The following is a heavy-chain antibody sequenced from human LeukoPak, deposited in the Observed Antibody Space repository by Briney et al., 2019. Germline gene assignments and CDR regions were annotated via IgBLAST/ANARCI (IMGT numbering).Heavy chain of an antibody. CDR1: GYTFNGYY. CDR2: TNPNSGGT. CDR3: ARGLVRGDFGY. D-gene: IGHD6-19*01. Sequence: ASVKVSCKASGYTFNGYYVHWWRQAPGQRLELMGRTNPNSGGTNYAQKFQGRVTMTRDTSISTACMELSRLRSDDTAVYYCARGLVRGDFGYWGQGTLVTVSS. V-gene: IGHV1-2*06. J-gene: IGHJ4*02.